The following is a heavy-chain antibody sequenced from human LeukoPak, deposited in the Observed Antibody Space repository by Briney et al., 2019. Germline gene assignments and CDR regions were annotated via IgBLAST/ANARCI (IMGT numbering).Heavy chain of an antibody. V-gene: IGHV3-48*04. Sequence: GGSLRLSCAASGFTFSSDAMSWVRQAPGKGLEWVSYISSSGSTIYYADSVKGRFTISRDNAKNSLYLQMNSLRAEDTAVYYCARRVGYCSSTSCHKYYYYYYYMDVWGKGTTVTVSS. D-gene: IGHD2-2*01. CDR1: GFTFSSDA. CDR3: ARRVGYCSSTSCHKYYYYYYYMDV. J-gene: IGHJ6*03. CDR2: ISSSGSTI.